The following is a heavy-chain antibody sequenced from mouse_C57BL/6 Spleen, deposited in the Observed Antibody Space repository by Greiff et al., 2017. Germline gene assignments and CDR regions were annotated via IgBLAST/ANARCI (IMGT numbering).Heavy chain of an antibody. Sequence: DVKLVESGPGLAKPSQTLSLTCSVTGYSITSDYWNWIRKFPGNKLEYMGYISYSGSTYYNPSLKSRISITRDTSKNQYYLQLNSVTTEDTATYYCARYESGSSYYFDYWGQGTTLTVSS. J-gene: IGHJ2*01. V-gene: IGHV3-8*01. CDR2: ISYSGST. CDR3: ARYESGSSYYFDY. CDR1: GYSITSDY. D-gene: IGHD1-1*01.